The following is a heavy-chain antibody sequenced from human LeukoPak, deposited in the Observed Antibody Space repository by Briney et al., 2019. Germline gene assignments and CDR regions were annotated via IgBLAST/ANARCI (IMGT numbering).Heavy chain of an antibody. Sequence: SVKVSCKASGYTFTSYGISWVRQAPGQGLEWMGRIIPIFGIANYAQKFQGRVTITADKSTSTAYMELSSLRSEDTAVYYCAREWVHDFWSGHHFDYWGQGTLVTVSS. CDR1: GYTFTSYG. CDR2: IIPIFGIA. D-gene: IGHD3-3*01. V-gene: IGHV1-69*04. CDR3: AREWVHDFWSGHHFDY. J-gene: IGHJ4*02.